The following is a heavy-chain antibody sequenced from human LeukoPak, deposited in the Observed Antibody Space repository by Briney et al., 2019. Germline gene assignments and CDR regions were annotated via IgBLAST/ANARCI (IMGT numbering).Heavy chain of an antibody. Sequence: GASVKVSCKASGGTFSSYAISWVRQAPGQGLEWMGRIIPIFGIANYAQKFQGRVMITADKSTSTAYMELSSLRSEDTAVYYCAGAGSGSGYPLDCWGQGTVVTVSS. J-gene: IGHJ4*02. CDR3: AGAGSGSGYPLDC. CDR2: IIPIFGIA. V-gene: IGHV1-69*04. D-gene: IGHD3-3*01. CDR1: GGTFSSYA.